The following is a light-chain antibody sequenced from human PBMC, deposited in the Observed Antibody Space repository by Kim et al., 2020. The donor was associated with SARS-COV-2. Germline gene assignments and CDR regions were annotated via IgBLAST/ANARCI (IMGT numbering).Light chain of an antibody. CDR1: QSLFHANGYNY. Sequence: DIVMTQSPLSLAVTPGEPASISCRSSQSLFHANGYNYLDWYLQKPGQSPQLLIYAGSNRAPGVPDRFTGSGSGTDFTLKINRVEAEDAGIYYCMQALQTSYTFGQGTKLEI. CDR2: AGS. V-gene: IGKV2-28*01. J-gene: IGKJ2*01. CDR3: MQALQTSYT.